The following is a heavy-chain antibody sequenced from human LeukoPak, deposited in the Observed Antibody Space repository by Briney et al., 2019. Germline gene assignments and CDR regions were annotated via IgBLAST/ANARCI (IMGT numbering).Heavy chain of an antibody. J-gene: IGHJ4*02. D-gene: IGHD2-21*01. CDR3: AKGNDWYYFDY. V-gene: IGHV3-23*01. CDR1: GFTFSSYA. CDR2: ISRSGDST. Sequence: PGGSLRLSCAASGFTFSSYAMYWVRQAPGKGLEWVSAISRSGDSTFYADSVKGRFTISRDSSQNTLYLQMNSLRAEDTALYYCAKGNDWYYFDYWGQGTLVSVSS.